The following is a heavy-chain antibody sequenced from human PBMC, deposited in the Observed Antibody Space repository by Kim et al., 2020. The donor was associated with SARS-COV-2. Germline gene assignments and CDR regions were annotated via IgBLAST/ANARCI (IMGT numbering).Heavy chain of an antibody. CDR3: ARRSIAAADDFDY. D-gene: IGHD6-13*01. CDR2: IYYSGST. J-gene: IGHJ4*02. CDR1: GGSISSSSYY. Sequence: SETLSLTCTVSGGSISSSSYYWGWIRQPPGKGLEWIGSIYYSGSTYYNPSLKSRVTISVDTSKNQFSLKLSSVTAADTAVYYCARRSIAAADDFDYWGQGTLVTVSS. V-gene: IGHV4-39*01.